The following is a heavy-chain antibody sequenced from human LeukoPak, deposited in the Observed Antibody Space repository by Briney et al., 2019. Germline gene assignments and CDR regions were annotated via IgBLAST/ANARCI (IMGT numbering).Heavy chain of an antibody. CDR3: AREPDTAMVAIDY. CDR2: IYRSGST. V-gene: IGHV4-38-2*02. D-gene: IGHD5-18*01. CDR1: GYSISSGYY. J-gene: IGHJ4*02. Sequence: PSETLSLTCSVSGYSISSGYYWGWIRQPPGKGLEWIGSIYRSGSTYYNPSLKSRVTISVDTSKNQFSLKLSSVTAADTAVYYCAREPDTAMVAIDYWGQGTLVTVSS.